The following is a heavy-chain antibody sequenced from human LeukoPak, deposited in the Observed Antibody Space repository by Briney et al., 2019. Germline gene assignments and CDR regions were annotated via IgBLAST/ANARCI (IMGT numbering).Heavy chain of an antibody. J-gene: IGHJ6*03. Sequence: PSETLSLTCTVSGGSIGSYYWSWIRQPAGKGLEWIGRLYASGTTYYTPSLKSRVTMSVDTSKNQFSLKLRSVTAADTAVYYCARLWMRGLGSNWPPAGYMDVWGKGTTVIISS. V-gene: IGHV4-4*07. CDR3: ARLWMRGLGSNWPPAGYMDV. CDR2: LYASGTT. D-gene: IGHD3-10*01. CDR1: GGSIGSYY.